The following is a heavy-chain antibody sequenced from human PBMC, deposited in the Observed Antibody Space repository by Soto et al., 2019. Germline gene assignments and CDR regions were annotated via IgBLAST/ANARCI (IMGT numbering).Heavy chain of an antibody. D-gene: IGHD1-26*01. Sequence: GGSLRLSCAASGFSFSIYWISWVRQAPGKGLEWVSNIKQDGSEKYYVDSVKGRFTISRDNAKNSLYLQMNSLSAEDTAMFYCARLNSGTFSLDYWGQGVPVTVSS. CDR3: ARLNSGTFSLDY. CDR2: IKQDGSEK. J-gene: IGHJ4*02. CDR1: GFSFSIYW. V-gene: IGHV3-7*03.